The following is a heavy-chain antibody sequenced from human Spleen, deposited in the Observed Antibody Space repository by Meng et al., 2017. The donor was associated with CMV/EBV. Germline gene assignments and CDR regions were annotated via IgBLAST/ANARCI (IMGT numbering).Heavy chain of an antibody. J-gene: IGHJ3*01. Sequence: GESLRLSCAPSGFTFSSYAMSWVRQAPGKGLEWVANIKQDGSEKYYVDSVKGRFTISRDNAKKSVSLQMNSLRAEDTAVYYCARDDDSSGWFSWGQGTMVTVSS. CDR3: ARDDDSSGWFS. D-gene: IGHD3-22*01. V-gene: IGHV3-7*01. CDR1: GFTFSSYA. CDR2: IKQDGSEK.